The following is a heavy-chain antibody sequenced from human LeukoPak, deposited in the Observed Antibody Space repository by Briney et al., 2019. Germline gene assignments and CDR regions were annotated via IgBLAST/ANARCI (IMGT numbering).Heavy chain of an antibody. CDR2: ISTFGTNI. J-gene: IGHJ6*03. V-gene: IGHV3-48*04. CDR1: GFTFSTFA. Sequence: GGSLRLSCAASGFTFSTFAMIWVRQAPGKGLEWVSYISTFGTNINYAESVKGRFTISRDNAQSALYLQMRSLSAEDTAVYYCARAIHGIFIYYMDVWGRGTTVTISS. D-gene: IGHD3-9*01. CDR3: ARAIHGIFIYYMDV.